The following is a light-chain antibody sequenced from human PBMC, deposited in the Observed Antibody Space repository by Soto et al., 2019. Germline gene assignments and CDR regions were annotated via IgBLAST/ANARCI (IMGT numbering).Light chain of an antibody. CDR3: SSYTSRSTYV. V-gene: IGLV2-14*03. CDR2: DVT. Sequence: LTQPASVSGSPGQSITISCSGTRGVVGGYNYVYWHQHHPGKAPKLLIYDVTNRPSGVSNRFSASKSGNTASLTISGLQPEDEADYYCSSYTSRSTYVFGTGTKVTVL. CDR1: RGVVGGYNY. J-gene: IGLJ1*01.